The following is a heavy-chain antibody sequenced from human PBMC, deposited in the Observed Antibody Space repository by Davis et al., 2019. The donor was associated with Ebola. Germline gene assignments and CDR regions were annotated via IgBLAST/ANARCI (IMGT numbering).Heavy chain of an antibody. J-gene: IGHJ5*01. CDR2: INWKSAGI. CDR1: GFTFNDYA. CDR3: ARSLQYKTRCFHS. V-gene: IGHV3-9*01. Sequence: SLKISCAASGFTFNDYAMHWVRQTQGRGLEWVSGINWKSAGIRYADSVKGRFTISRDNAKNSLYLQMNSLRDDDTALYYYARSLQYKTRCFHSWRHATPVTLSS. D-gene: IGHD1-14*01.